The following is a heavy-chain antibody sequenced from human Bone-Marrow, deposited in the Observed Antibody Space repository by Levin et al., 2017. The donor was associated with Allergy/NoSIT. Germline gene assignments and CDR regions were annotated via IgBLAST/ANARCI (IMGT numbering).Heavy chain of an antibody. V-gene: IGHV2-70*01. D-gene: IGHD4-17*01. J-gene: IGHJ5*02. CDR1: GFSLKTSGMC. CDR3: ARTVEETTVTTAFDT. CDR2: IDWDGDT. Sequence: SGPTLVKPTQTLTLTCTFSGFSLKTSGMCVTWIRQPPGKALEWLALIDWDGDTYYNTSLKTRLTISKDTSKNQVLLTMTNVGPVDTATYYCARTVEETTVTTAFDTWGQGMLVTVSS.